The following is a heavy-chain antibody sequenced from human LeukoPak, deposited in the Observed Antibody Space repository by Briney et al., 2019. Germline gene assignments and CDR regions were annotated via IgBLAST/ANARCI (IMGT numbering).Heavy chain of an antibody. J-gene: IGHJ6*03. CDR3: AREEITMVRGVDYYYYMDV. CDR2: IRYDGSNK. CDR1: GFTFSSYG. Sequence: GGSLRLSCAASGFTFSSYGMHWVRQAPGKGLEWVAFIRYDGSNKYYADSVKGRFTIPRDNPKNSLYLQMNSLRAEDTAVYYCAREEITMVRGVDYYYYMDVWGKGTTVTVSS. D-gene: IGHD3-10*01. V-gene: IGHV3-30*02.